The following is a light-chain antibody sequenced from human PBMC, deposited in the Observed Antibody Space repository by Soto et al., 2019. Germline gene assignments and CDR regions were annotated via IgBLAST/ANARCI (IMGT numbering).Light chain of an antibody. CDR3: SSYTNSSLVV. Sequence: QSALTQPASVSGSPGQSITISCTGTSSDVGGYNYVSWYQQHPGKAPKLMIYDVSNRPSGVANRFSVSKSGNTASLTISGPQAEDEADSDCSSYTNSSLVVFGGGTKLTVL. CDR1: SSDVGGYNY. J-gene: IGLJ2*01. CDR2: DVS. V-gene: IGLV2-14*01.